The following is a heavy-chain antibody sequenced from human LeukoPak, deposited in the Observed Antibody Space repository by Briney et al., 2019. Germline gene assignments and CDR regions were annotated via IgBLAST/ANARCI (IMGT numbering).Heavy chain of an antibody. CDR2: IYYSGST. D-gene: IGHD3-10*01. V-gene: IGHV4-30-4*01. J-gene: IGHJ6*03. CDR1: GGSISSGDYY. Sequence: SETLSLTCTVSGGSISSGDYYWSWIRQPPGKGLEWIGYIYYSGSTYYNPSLKSRVTISVDTSKNQFSLKLSSVTAADTAVYYCARVTGGSLYYYYYMDVWGKGTTVTVSS. CDR3: ARVTGGSLYYYYYMDV.